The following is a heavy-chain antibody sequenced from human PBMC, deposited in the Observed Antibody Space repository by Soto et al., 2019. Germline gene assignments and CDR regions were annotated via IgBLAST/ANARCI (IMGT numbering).Heavy chain of an antibody. CDR1: GYTFTGYY. D-gene: IGHD2-2*01. V-gene: IGHV1-2*04. CDR3: ARSSGPVVPAVVGSGYYYMDV. Sequence: GASVKVSCKASGYTFTGYYMHWVRQAPGQGLEWMGWINPNSGGTNYAQKFQGWVTMTRDTSISTAYMELSRLRSDDTAVYYCARSSGPVVPAVVGSGYYYMDVWGKGTTVTVSS. J-gene: IGHJ6*03. CDR2: INPNSGGT.